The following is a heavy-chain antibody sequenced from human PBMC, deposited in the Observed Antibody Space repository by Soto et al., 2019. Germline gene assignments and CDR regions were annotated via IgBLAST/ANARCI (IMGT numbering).Heavy chain of an antibody. V-gene: IGHV3-7*05. Sequence: EVQLVESGGGLVQPGGSLRLSCAASGFTFSSYWMSWVRQAPGKGLEWVANIKQDGSEKYYVDSVKGRFTISRDNAKNSLYLQMNSLRAEDTAVYYCAREDIVVVPAYDYWGQGTLVTVSS. J-gene: IGHJ4*02. CDR1: GFTFSSYW. CDR2: IKQDGSEK. CDR3: AREDIVVVPAYDY. D-gene: IGHD2-2*01.